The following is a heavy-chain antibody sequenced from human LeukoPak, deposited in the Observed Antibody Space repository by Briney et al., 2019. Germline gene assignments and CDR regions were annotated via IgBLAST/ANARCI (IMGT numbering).Heavy chain of an antibody. V-gene: IGHV4-59*01. D-gene: IGHD2-2*01. Sequence: SETLSLTCAVYGGSFSGYYWSWIRQPPGKGLEWIGYIYYSGSTNYNPSLKSRVTISVDTSKNQFSLKLSSVTAADTAVYYCARDHCSSTSCYLSYMDVWGKGTTVTVSS. CDR3: ARDHCSSTSCYLSYMDV. J-gene: IGHJ6*03. CDR1: GGSFSGYY. CDR2: IYYSGST.